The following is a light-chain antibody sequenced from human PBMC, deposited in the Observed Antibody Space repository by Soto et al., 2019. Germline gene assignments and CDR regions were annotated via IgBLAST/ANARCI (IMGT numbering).Light chain of an antibody. CDR3: QQYSGSPET. V-gene: IGKV3-20*01. CDR2: DTS. J-gene: IGKJ1*01. CDR1: QTIANIY. Sequence: EIVLTQSPGTLSLSPGERAVLSCRASQTIANIYLAWYQHKPGRPPRLLIYDTSTRATGTPDRFIGSGSGTDFTLTISRLEPEDCAVYYCQQYSGSPETFGPGTKVEIK.